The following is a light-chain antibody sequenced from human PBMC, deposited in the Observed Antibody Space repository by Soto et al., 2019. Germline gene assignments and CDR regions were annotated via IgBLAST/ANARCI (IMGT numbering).Light chain of an antibody. V-gene: IGKV3-20*01. CDR1: QSISNNY. J-gene: IGKJ3*01. CDR2: GAS. CDR3: QQYGSSPPGVT. Sequence: EIVLTQSPGTLSLPPGERATLSCRASQSISNNYLAWYQQKPGQAPRLLIYGASTRATGIPDRFSGSGSGTDFTLTISRLEPEDFAVYYCQQYGSSPPGVTFGPGTKVDIK.